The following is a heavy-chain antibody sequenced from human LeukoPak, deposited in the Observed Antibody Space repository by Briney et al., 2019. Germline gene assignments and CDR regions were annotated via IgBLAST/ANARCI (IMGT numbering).Heavy chain of an antibody. Sequence: GASVKVSCMASGYALTGNDFSWVRQAPGQGLEYMGSVNPFTGDTNYAQKFQGRVTMTRDTSRNTAYMELSGLTSDDTAMYYCATRPRPVTIGPFDYWGQGTLVTVSS. CDR3: ATRPRPVTIGPFDY. J-gene: IGHJ4*02. CDR1: GYALTGND. D-gene: IGHD2-21*02. CDR2: VNPFTGDT. V-gene: IGHV1-2*02.